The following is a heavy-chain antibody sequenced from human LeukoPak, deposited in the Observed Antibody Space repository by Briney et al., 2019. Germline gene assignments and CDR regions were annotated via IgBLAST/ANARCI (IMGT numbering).Heavy chain of an antibody. Sequence: GGSLRLSCAASGFTFSSYGMHWVRQAPGKGLEWVAVIWYDGSNKYYADSVKGRFTISRDNSKNTLYLQMNSLRAEDTAVYYCARDLRGLRGMDVWGQGTTVTVSS. D-gene: IGHD3-16*01. CDR2: IWYDGSNK. V-gene: IGHV3-33*01. CDR1: GFTFSSYG. J-gene: IGHJ6*02. CDR3: ARDLRGLRGMDV.